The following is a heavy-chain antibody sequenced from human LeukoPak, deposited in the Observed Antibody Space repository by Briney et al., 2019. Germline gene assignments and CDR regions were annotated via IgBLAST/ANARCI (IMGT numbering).Heavy chain of an antibody. CDR1: GFTFSSYG. CDR2: IRYDGSNK. CDR3: ATCLDSSSCPRDY. J-gene: IGHJ4*02. D-gene: IGHD6-13*01. Sequence: GGSLRLSCAASGFTFSSYGMHWVRQAPGKGLEWVAFIRYDGSNKYYADSVKGRFTISRDNSKNTLYLQMNSLRAEDTAVYYCATCLDSSSCPRDYWGQGTLVTVSS. V-gene: IGHV3-30*02.